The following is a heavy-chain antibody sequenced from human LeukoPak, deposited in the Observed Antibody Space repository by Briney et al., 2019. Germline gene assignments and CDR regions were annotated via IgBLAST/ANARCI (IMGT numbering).Heavy chain of an antibody. CDR1: GFTFSSYS. Sequence: GGSLRLSCAASGFTFSSYSMNWVRQAPGKGLEWVSSISSRSSYIYYADSVKGRFTISRDNAKNSLYLQMNSLRAEDTAVYYCARDSADTVTVDYWGQGTLVTVSS. CDR3: ARDSADTVTVDY. D-gene: IGHD4-11*01. V-gene: IGHV3-21*01. J-gene: IGHJ4*02. CDR2: ISSRSSYI.